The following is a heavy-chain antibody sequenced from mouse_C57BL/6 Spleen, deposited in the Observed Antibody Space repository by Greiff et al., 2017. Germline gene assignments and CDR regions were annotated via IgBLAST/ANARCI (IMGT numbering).Heavy chain of an antibody. CDR1: GYTFTSYW. J-gene: IGHJ3*01. D-gene: IGHD3-2*02. CDR2: IDPSDSET. CDR3: ARRGSSGYWFAC. V-gene: IGHV1-52*01. Sequence: VQLQQPGAELVRPGSSVKLSCKASGYTFTSYWMHWVKQRPIQGLEWIGNIDPSDSETHYNQKFKDKATFTVYKSSSTAYMQLSSLTSEDSAVYYCARRGSSGYWFACWGQGTLVTVSA.